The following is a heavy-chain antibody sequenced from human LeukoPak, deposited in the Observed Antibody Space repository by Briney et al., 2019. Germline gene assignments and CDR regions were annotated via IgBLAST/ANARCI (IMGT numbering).Heavy chain of an antibody. Sequence: ASVKVSCKASGYTFTSYGISWVRQAPGQGLEWMGWISAYNGNTNYAQKLQGRVTMTTDTSTSTAYMELRSLRSDDTAVYYCARIGHDYGDYGEVFSNYYYGMVVWGQGTTVTVSS. CDR3: ARIGHDYGDYGEVFSNYYYGMVV. CDR1: GYTFTSYG. J-gene: IGHJ6*02. V-gene: IGHV1-18*01. D-gene: IGHD4-17*01. CDR2: ISAYNGNT.